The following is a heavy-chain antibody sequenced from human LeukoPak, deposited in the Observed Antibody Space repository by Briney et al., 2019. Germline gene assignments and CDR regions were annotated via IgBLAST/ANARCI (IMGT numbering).Heavy chain of an antibody. D-gene: IGHD3-22*01. J-gene: IGHJ3*02. V-gene: IGHV3-11*01. CDR3: AREGRMIVVVIPAEGAFDI. CDR2: ISSSGSTI. CDR1: GFTFSDYY. Sequence: GGSLRLSCAASGFTFSDYYMSWIRQAPGKGLEWVSYISSSGSTIYYADSVKGRFTISRDNAKNSLYLQMNSLRAEDTAVYYCAREGRMIVVVIPAEGAFDIWGQGTMVTVSS.